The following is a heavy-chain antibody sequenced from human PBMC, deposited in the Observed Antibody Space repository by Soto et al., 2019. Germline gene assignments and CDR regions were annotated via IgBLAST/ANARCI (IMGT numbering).Heavy chain of an antibody. V-gene: IGHV3-23*01. Sequence: RLSCAASGFTFSSYAMSWVRQAPGKGLEWVSAISGSGGSTYYADSVKGRFTISRDNSKNTLYLQMNSLRAEDTAVYYCAKESSIVVVSSGAFDIWGQGTMVTVSS. CDR1: GFTFSSYA. J-gene: IGHJ3*02. CDR3: AKESSIVVVSSGAFDI. CDR2: ISGSGGST. D-gene: IGHD3-22*01.